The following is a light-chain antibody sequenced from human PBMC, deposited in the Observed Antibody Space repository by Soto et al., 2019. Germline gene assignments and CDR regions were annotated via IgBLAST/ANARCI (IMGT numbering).Light chain of an antibody. CDR1: HSITNW. CDR3: QPYNNN. V-gene: IGKV1-5*01. J-gene: IGKJ2*01. Sequence: DIQMTQSPSTLSASVGDRVTITCRASHSITNWLAWYQQKPGKAPKVLIYGVSTLGSGVPSRFSGSGSGTEFTLTISSLQPDDFATYYCQPYNNNFGQGTKVDIK. CDR2: GVS.